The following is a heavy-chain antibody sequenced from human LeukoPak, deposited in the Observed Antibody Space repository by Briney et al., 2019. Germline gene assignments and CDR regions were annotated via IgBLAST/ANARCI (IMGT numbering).Heavy chain of an antibody. J-gene: IGHJ4*02. V-gene: IGHV1-69*01. CDR3: ARDGGYYDSSGIPY. CDR2: IIPIFCTA. D-gene: IGHD3-22*01. CDR1: GGTFSSYA. Sequence: SVKVSCKASGGTFSSYAISWVRQAPGQGLECMGGIIPIFCTANYAQKSQGRVTITADESTSTAYMELSSQRSEDTAVYYCARDGGYYDSSGIPYWGQGTLVTVSS.